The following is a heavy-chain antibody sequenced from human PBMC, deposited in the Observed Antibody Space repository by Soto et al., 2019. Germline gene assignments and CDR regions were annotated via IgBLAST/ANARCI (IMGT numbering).Heavy chain of an antibody. CDR3: ARSPPNYYGSGRGAFDI. Sequence: QVQLVQSGAEVKKPGASVKVSCKASGYTFTSYAMHWVRQAPGQRLEWMGWINAGNGNTKYSQKFQGRVTITRDTSASTAYMELSSLRSEDTAVYYCARSPPNYYGSGRGAFDIWGQGTMVTVSS. CDR1: GYTFTSYA. V-gene: IGHV1-3*01. CDR2: INAGNGNT. D-gene: IGHD3-10*01. J-gene: IGHJ3*02.